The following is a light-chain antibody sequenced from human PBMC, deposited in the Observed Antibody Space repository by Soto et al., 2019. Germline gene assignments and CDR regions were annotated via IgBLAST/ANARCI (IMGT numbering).Light chain of an antibody. Sequence: QSVLTQPPSVSGTPGQRVTISCTGTSSNIGGGYTVQWYQQLPGAAPKLLIFSNTNRPSRVPDRFSGSRSGTSASLAITGLQAEDEADYYGQSYDSRLSAWVFGGGTKLTVL. V-gene: IGLV1-40*01. CDR1: SSNIGGGYT. CDR2: SNT. CDR3: QSYDSRLSAWV. J-gene: IGLJ3*02.